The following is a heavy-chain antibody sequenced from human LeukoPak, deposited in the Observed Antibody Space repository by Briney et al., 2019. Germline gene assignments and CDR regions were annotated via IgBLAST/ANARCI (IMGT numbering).Heavy chain of an antibody. V-gene: IGHV3-9*01. CDR1: GFTFYDYA. CDR3: AELGITMIGGV. J-gene: IGHJ6*04. Sequence: PGGSLRLSCAASGFTFYDYAMHWIRQAPGKGLEWASGISWNGDIIGYADSVKGRFTISRDNAKNSLYLQMNSLRAEDTAVYYCAELGITMIGGVWGKGTTVTISS. D-gene: IGHD3-10*02. CDR2: ISWNGDII.